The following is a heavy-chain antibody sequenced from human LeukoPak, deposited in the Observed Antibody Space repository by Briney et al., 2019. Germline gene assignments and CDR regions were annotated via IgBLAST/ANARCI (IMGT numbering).Heavy chain of an antibody. Sequence: GGSLRLSCAASGFTFNNYAINWVRQAPGKGLEWVSGISGSGGDTYYSESVKGRFTISRDNSKNTLYLQMNSLRAEDTAVYYCASDIPTYWGQGTLVTVSS. J-gene: IGHJ4*02. V-gene: IGHV3-23*01. D-gene: IGHD1-26*01. CDR3: ASDIPTY. CDR1: GFTFNNYA. CDR2: ISGSGGDT.